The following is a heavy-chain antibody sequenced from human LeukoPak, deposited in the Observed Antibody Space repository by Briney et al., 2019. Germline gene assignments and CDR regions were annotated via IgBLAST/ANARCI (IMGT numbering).Heavy chain of an antibody. Sequence: GGSLRLSRAASGFTFSSYAMSWVRQAPGKGLVWVSRIHSDGTGTSYADSVKGRFTISRDNAKNTLYLQMNSLRAEDTAVYYCARGSSAREDYWGQGTLVTVSS. D-gene: IGHD3-10*01. J-gene: IGHJ4*02. CDR3: ARGSSAREDY. V-gene: IGHV3-74*01. CDR2: IHSDGTGT. CDR1: GFTFSSYA.